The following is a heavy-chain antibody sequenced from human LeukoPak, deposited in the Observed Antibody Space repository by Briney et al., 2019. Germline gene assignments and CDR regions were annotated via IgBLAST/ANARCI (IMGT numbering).Heavy chain of an antibody. J-gene: IGHJ4*02. CDR2: INHSGST. CDR1: GGSFSGYY. D-gene: IGHD3-10*01. Sequence: SETLSLTCAVYGGSFSGYYWSWIRQPPGKGLEWIGEINHSGSTNYNPSLKSRVTISVDTSKNQFSLKLSSVTAADTAVYYCARGRTLLWFRELRPFDYWGQGTLVTVSS. CDR3: ARGRTLLWFRELRPFDY. V-gene: IGHV4-34*01.